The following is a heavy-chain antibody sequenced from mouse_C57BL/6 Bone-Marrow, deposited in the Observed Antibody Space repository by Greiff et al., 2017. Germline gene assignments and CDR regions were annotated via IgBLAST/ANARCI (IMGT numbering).Heavy chain of an antibody. Sequence: EVHLVESGGGLVKPGGSLQLSCAASGFTFSSYAMSLVRQTPEKRLEWVATISDGGSYTYSPDNVKGRFTISRDNAKNNLYLQMSHLKSEDTAMYYCARKNYEYFDVWGTGTTVTVSS. J-gene: IGHJ1*03. D-gene: IGHD2-4*01. CDR3: ARKNYEYFDV. V-gene: IGHV5-4*01. CDR2: ISDGGSYT. CDR1: GFTFSSYA.